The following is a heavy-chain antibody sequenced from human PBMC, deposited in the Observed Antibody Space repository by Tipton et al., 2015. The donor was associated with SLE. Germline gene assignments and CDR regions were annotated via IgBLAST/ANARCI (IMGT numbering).Heavy chain of an antibody. CDR1: GFSFEDYG. D-gene: IGHD6-13*01. CDR2: ISWDGSRA. CDR3: AGDGVTATAGLRAFDI. V-gene: IGHV3-43D*04. Sequence: SLRLSCAGSGFSFEDYGMHWVRQPPGKGLQWVSLISWDGSRAHYEDSVKGRFTISRDNNKGSLDLQMNSLRAEDTAVYYCAGDGVTATAGLRAFDIWGQGTMVTVSS. J-gene: IGHJ3*02.